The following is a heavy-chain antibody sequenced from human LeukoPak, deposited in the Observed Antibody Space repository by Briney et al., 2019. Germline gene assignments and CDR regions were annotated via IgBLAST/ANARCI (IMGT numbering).Heavy chain of an antibody. D-gene: IGHD5-24*01. CDR1: GFTVSSKY. Sequence: GGSLTLSCAASGFTVSSKYMSWVRQAPGKGLEWVSVIYSGGSTCYADSVKGRFTISRDNSKNTVYLQMNSLRAEDTAVYYCARESSGWLQLFDYWGQGTLVTVSS. CDR2: IYSGGST. J-gene: IGHJ4*02. V-gene: IGHV3-66*01. CDR3: ARESSGWLQLFDY.